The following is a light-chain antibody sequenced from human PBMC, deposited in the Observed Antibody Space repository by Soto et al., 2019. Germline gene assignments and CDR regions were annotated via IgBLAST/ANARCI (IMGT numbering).Light chain of an antibody. CDR3: QQSYSTPPWT. CDR1: QSISSY. J-gene: IGKJ1*01. Sequence: DIQMTQSPSSLSASVGDRVTITCRASQSISSYLNWYQQKPGKAPKLLIYAASRLQSGVPSRSSGSGSGTDFNLTISSLQPDDFATYYYQQSYSTPPWTFGQGTKVEIK. CDR2: AAS. V-gene: IGKV1-39*01.